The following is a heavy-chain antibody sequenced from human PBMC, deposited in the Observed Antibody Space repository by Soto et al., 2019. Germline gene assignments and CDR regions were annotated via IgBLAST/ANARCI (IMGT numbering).Heavy chain of an antibody. CDR3: ARAAGGGSGSYRSYYYYGMDV. Sequence: EVQLVESGGGLVQPGGSLRLSCAASGFTFSSYWMHWVRQAPGKGLVWVSRINSDGSSTSYADSVKGRLTISRDNAKKTLYLQMNSLRAEDTAVYYCARAAGGGSGSYRSYYYYGMDVWGQGTTVTVSS. J-gene: IGHJ6*02. CDR1: GFTFSSYW. V-gene: IGHV3-74*01. D-gene: IGHD3-10*01. CDR2: INSDGSST.